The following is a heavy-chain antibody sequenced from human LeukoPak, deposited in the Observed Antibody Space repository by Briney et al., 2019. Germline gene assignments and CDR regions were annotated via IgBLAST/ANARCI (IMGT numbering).Heavy chain of an antibody. CDR1: GGSFSSGSYY. V-gene: IGHV4-61*01. CDR3: ARKGRRSGQSFDY. J-gene: IGHJ4*02. D-gene: IGHD2-15*01. Sequence: SETLSLTCTVSGGSFSSGSYYWSWIRQPPGKGLEWIGYIYYSGSTNYNPPLRSRVTISVDTSKNQFSLKLSSVTAADTAVYYCARKGRRSGQSFDYWGQGTLVTVSS. CDR2: IYYSGST.